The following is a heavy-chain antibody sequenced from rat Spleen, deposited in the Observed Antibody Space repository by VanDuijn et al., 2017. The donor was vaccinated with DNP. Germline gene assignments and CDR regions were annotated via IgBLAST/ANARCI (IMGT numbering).Heavy chain of an antibody. V-gene: IGHV5-27*01. Sequence: EVQLVESGGGLVQPGRSLKLSCTASGFTFSDYGMAWVRQAPKQGLEWVATISSGGDRTYYRVSVKGRFTVSRDNGESSLYLQMNSLWSDDTATYYCTRGSSLPGYVDYWGQGVLVTVSS. CDR1: GFTFSDYG. J-gene: IGHJ2*01. CDR3: TRGSSLPGYVDY. D-gene: IGHD1-4*01. CDR2: ISSGGDRT.